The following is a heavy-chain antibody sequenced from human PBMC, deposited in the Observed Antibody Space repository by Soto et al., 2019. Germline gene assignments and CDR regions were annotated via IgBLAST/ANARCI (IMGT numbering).Heavy chain of an antibody. CDR3: ARGLYDFWSGYWANENWFDP. CDR1: GGSISSGGYS. V-gene: IGHV4-30-2*01. Sequence: PSETLSLTCAVSGGSISSGGYSWSWIRQPPGKGLEWIGYIYHSGSTYYNPSLKSRVTISVDRSKNQFSLKLSSVTAADTAVYYCARGLYDFWSGYWANENWFDPWGQGTLVTVSS. J-gene: IGHJ5*02. CDR2: IYHSGST. D-gene: IGHD3-3*01.